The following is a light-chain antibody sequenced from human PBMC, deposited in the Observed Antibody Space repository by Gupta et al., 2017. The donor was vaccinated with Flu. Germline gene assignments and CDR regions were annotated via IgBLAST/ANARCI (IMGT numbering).Light chain of an antibody. Sequence: EIDITQSPSPVSASVGDRVTIPCQASQGIRSALAWYQQKPGKAPERLIYSASSLQTGVPSRFSGSGSGTQFTLTISSLQPEDFATYYCLQHNTYPWTFGQGTEVEIK. CDR3: LQHNTYPWT. J-gene: IGKJ1*01. CDR2: SAS. CDR1: QGIRSA. V-gene: IGKV1-17*01.